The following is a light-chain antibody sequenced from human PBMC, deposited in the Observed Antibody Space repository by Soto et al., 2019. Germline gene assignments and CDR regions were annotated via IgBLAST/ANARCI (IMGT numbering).Light chain of an antibody. Sequence: DVVMTQSPLSLPVTLGQPASISCRSSQGLVYSDGNTYFNWFQQRPKESPRRLIYKVSNRDSGVPDRFSGSGSGTDCTLKISRVEADDVGIYYCMRGRHWPPTCGQRTKVQIK. CDR1: QGLVYSDGNTY. J-gene: IGKJ1*01. CDR3: MRGRHWPPT. V-gene: IGKV2-30*01. CDR2: KVS.